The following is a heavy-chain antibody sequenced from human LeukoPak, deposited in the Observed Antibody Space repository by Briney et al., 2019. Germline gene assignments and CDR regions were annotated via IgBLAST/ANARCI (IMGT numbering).Heavy chain of an antibody. CDR3: ARDLEGTWIQLWPLQGASDM. D-gene: IGHD5-18*01. V-gene: IGHV1-2*02. CDR1: GYTFTGYY. Sequence: ASVKVSCKASGYTFTGYYMHWVRQAPGQGLEWMGWINPNSGGTNYAQKFQGRVTMTRDTSISTAYMELSRLRSDDTAVYYCARDLEGTWIQLWPLQGASDMWGQGTMVTVSS. CDR2: INPNSGGT. J-gene: IGHJ3*02.